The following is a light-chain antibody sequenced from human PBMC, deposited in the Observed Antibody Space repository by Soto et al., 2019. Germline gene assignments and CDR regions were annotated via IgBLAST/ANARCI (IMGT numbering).Light chain of an antibody. CDR1: SSNSGSHT. CDR3: AAWDDSLNGVV. Sequence: QSVLTQPPSASGTPGQRVSISCSGSSSNSGSHTVNWYQQLPGTAPRLLIYSKNQRPSGVPDRFSGSESGTSASLAISGLQSGDEADYYCAAWDDSLNGVVFGGGTKLTVL. V-gene: IGLV1-44*01. J-gene: IGLJ2*01. CDR2: SKN.